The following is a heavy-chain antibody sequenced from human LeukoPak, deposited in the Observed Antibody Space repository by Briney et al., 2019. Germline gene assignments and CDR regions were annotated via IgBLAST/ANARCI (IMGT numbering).Heavy chain of an antibody. CDR1: GYTFTRHQ. J-gene: IGHJ6*02. Sequence: ASVKVSCKASGYTFTRHQMYWVRQAPGQGLEWMGLINPTGGTTSYAQKFQGRVTMTRDTSTSTVYMDLGSLRSEDTAVYYCARSGRLTVTTWDYYYGMDVWGQGTTVTVSS. CDR2: INPTGGTT. D-gene: IGHD4-17*01. V-gene: IGHV1-46*01. CDR3: ARSGRLTVTTWDYYYGMDV.